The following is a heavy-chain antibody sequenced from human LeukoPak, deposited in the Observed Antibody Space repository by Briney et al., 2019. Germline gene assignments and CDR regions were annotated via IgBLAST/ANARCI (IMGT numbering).Heavy chain of an antibody. CDR3: AREEGIAVAGNTYYYYYYYMDV. CDR2: IKQDGSEK. D-gene: IGHD6-19*01. V-gene: IGHV3-7*01. Sequence: PGGSLRLSCAASGFTFSSYWMSWVRQAPGKGLEWVANIKQDGSEKYYVDSVKGRFTISRDNAKNSLYLQMNSLRAEDTAVYYCAREEGIAVAGNTYYYYYYYMDVWGKGTTVTVSS. J-gene: IGHJ6*03. CDR1: GFTFSSYW.